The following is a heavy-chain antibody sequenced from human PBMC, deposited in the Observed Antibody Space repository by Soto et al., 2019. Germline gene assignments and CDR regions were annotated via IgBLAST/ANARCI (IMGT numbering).Heavy chain of an antibody. Sequence: GGSLRLSCEASGFIFSGDAMNWVRQAPGKGLEWVSSISTTSTYIYYADSVKGRFTISRDNAKNSLHLQINNLRAEDTGVYYCVRDYVMDVWGQGTTVTVSS. CDR3: VRDYVMDV. V-gene: IGHV3-21*01. D-gene: IGHD3-10*02. CDR1: GFIFSGDA. CDR2: ISTTSTYI. J-gene: IGHJ6*02.